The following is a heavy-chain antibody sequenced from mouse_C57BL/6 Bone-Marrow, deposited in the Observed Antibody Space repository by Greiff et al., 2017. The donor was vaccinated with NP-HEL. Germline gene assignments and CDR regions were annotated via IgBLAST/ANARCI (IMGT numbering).Heavy chain of an antibody. Sequence: EVKLMESGGGLVKPGGSLKLSCAASGFTFSSYAMSWVRQTPEKRLEWVATISDGGSYTYYPDNVKGRFTISRDNAKNNLYLQMSHLKSEDTAMYYCARALLWLRRTGFDYWGQGTTLTVSS. V-gene: IGHV5-4*03. CDR2: ISDGGSYT. J-gene: IGHJ2*01. D-gene: IGHD2-2*01. CDR1: GFTFSSYA. CDR3: ARALLWLRRTGFDY.